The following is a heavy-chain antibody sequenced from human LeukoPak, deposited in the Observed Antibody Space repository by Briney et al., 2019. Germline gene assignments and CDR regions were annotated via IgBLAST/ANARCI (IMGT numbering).Heavy chain of an antibody. CDR1: GYRFTSYW. J-gene: IGHJ4*02. V-gene: IGHV5-51*01. CDR2: IYPGDSDT. D-gene: IGHD3-22*01. CDR3: ARLGLGGYDSSGYYLGY. Sequence: PGESLKISFKGSGYRFTSYWIGWVRPMPGKGLEWMGIIYPGDSDTRYSPSFQGQVTISADKSISTAYLQWSSLKASDTAMYYCARLGLGGYDSSGYYLGYWGQGTLVTVSS.